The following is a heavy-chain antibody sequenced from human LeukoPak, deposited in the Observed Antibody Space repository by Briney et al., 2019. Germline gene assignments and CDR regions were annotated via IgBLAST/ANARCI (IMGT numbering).Heavy chain of an antibody. CDR1: GFTFSSYG. CDR3: ARDQWLVQDYYYYYYMDV. Sequence: GSLRLSCAASGFTFSSYGMHWVRQAPGKGLEWMAVISYDGSNKYYADSVKGRFTISRDNSKNTLYLQMNSLRAEDTAVYYCARDQWLVQDYYYYYYMDVWGKGTTVTVSS. V-gene: IGHV3-30*03. D-gene: IGHD6-19*01. J-gene: IGHJ6*03. CDR2: ISYDGSNK.